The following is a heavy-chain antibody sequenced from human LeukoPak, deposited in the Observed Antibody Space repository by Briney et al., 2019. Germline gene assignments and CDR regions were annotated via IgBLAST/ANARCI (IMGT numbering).Heavy chain of an antibody. CDR3: ARHRDYFDF. CDR2: IYYSGST. Sequence: SETLSLTCTVSGGSLSSYYWSWIRQPPGKGLESIAYIYYSGSTNYNPSLKSRVTISVDTSKNRFSLKLRSVTAADTAVYYCARHRDYFDFWGQGALVTVSS. V-gene: IGHV4-59*08. CDR1: GGSLSSYY. J-gene: IGHJ4*02.